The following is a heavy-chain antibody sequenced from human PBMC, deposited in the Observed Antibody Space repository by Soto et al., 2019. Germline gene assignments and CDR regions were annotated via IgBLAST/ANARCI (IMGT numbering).Heavy chain of an antibody. CDR1: GGSISSYY. Sequence: KPSETLSLTCTVSGGSISSYYWSWIRQPPGKGLEWIGYIYYSGSTNYNPSLKSRVTISVDTSKNQFSLKLSSVTAADTAVYYCARGRRDYDFWSGYYTPEGYYYGMDVWGQGTTVTVSS. CDR2: IYYSGST. J-gene: IGHJ6*02. D-gene: IGHD3-3*01. V-gene: IGHV4-59*01. CDR3: ARGRRDYDFWSGYYTPEGYYYGMDV.